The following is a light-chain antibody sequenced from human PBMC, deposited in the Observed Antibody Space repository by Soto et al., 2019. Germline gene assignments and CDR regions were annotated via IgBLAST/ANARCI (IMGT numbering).Light chain of an antibody. Sequence: QSVLTQPPSASGTPGQSITISCSGSSSNIGSNNVNWYLHLPGTAPQLLIYSDNRRPSGVPDRFSGSKSGTSASLAISGLQSGDEADFYCAAWDNRLNGYVFGPGTKLTVL. J-gene: IGLJ1*01. CDR1: SSNIGSNN. V-gene: IGLV1-44*01. CDR3: AAWDNRLNGYV. CDR2: SDN.